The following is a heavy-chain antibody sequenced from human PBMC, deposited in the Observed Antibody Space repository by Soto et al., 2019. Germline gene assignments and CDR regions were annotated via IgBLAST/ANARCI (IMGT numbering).Heavy chain of an antibody. V-gene: IGHV3-74*01. Sequence: EVQLVESGGGLVQPGGSLRLSCAASGFTFSSYWMQWVRQAPGKGLEWVSRIDYDGGTTSYADSVKGRFTISRDNAKNTLYLQMSSLTAEDTAVYYCARVARGAWGVFDPWGQGTLVTVSP. J-gene: IGHJ5*02. D-gene: IGHD3-16*01. CDR2: IDYDGGTT. CDR3: ARVARGAWGVFDP. CDR1: GFTFSSYW.